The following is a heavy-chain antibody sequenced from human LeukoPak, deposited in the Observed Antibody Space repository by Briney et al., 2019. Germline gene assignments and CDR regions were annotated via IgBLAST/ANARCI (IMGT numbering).Heavy chain of an antibody. CDR3: ARDAPTVGVDS. CDR1: GSIFYVSG. J-gene: IGHJ4*02. Sequence: GGCLRLSCAASGSIFYVSGMRSVCASPGKGLEWVSGIDWNGGSTGYAYSVQGRFTISRDNAKNSLYLQMNSLRAEEDTALYYCARDAPTVGVDSWGQGTLVTVSS. V-gene: IGHV3-20*04. CDR2: IDWNGGST.